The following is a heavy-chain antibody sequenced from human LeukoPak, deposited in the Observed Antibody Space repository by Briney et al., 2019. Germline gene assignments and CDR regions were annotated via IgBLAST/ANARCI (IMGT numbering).Heavy chain of an antibody. Sequence: ASVKVSCKASGYTFTSYGISWVRQAPGQGLEWMGWISAYNGNTNYAQKLQGRVTMTTDTSTSTAYMELRSLRSDDTAVYYCARDEYYYGSGSYYNALHYYYYMDVWGKGTTVTVSS. CDR3: ARDEYYYGSGSYYNALHYYYYMDV. CDR2: ISAYNGNT. V-gene: IGHV1-18*01. D-gene: IGHD3-10*01. J-gene: IGHJ6*03. CDR1: GYTFTSYG.